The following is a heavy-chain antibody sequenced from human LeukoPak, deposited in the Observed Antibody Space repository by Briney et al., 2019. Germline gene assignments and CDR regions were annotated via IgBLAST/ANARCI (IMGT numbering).Heavy chain of an antibody. Sequence: ASVEVSCKASGYTFTGCYMHWVRQAPGQGLEWMGWIDPNTGDSNYVQKFQGRVTMTRDTSISTAYMELSRLRSDDTAFYYCARIMYCGGISCYYIDYWGQGTLVTVSA. D-gene: IGHD2-2*01. CDR3: ARIMYCGGISCYYIDY. CDR1: GYTFTGCY. J-gene: IGHJ4*02. CDR2: IDPNTGDS. V-gene: IGHV1-2*02.